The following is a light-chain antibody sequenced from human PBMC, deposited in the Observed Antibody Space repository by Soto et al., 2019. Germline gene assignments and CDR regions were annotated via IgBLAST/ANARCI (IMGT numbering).Light chain of an antibody. J-gene: IGKJ5*01. CDR3: QQRSNWPDA. V-gene: IGKV3-11*01. CDR1: QSLINF. Sequence: IVLTQSPATLSLSPGERATLSCRASQSLINFVAWYQHKPGQPPRLLIYDASKRATGIPTRFSDSGSGTDFTLTISSLQPEDFAVYYCQQRSNWPDAFGQGTRLE. CDR2: DAS.